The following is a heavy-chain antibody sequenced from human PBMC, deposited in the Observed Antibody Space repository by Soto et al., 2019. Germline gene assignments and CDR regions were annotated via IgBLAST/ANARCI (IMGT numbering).Heavy chain of an antibody. CDR1: GGTFSTSG. Sequence: QVPLVQSGAEVKKPGSSVKVSCKASGGTFSTSGISWVRQAPGQGLEWVGRIVPLLGTANYAQRFQGRVTITADESTSTAYMELSSLRSEDMAVYYCAREYSSGWSGYWGQGTLVAVSS. J-gene: IGHJ4*02. CDR3: AREYSSGWSGY. CDR2: IVPLLGTA. D-gene: IGHD6-19*01. V-gene: IGHV1-69*01.